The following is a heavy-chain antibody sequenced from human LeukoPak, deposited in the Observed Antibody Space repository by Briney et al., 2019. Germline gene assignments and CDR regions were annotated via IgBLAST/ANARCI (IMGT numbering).Heavy chain of an antibody. V-gene: IGHV3-23*01. CDR3: AKEDYYVNSGHSPDY. CDR1: GFTFSNYA. D-gene: IGHD3-22*01. J-gene: IGHJ4*02. Sequence: GGSLRLSCAASGFTFSNYAMSWVRQAPGKGLEWVSAITGSGSRTYYADSVRGRFTISRDNSKNTLYLQMNSLRAEDTAVYYCAKEDYYVNSGHSPDYWGQGTPVTVSS. CDR2: ITGSGSRT.